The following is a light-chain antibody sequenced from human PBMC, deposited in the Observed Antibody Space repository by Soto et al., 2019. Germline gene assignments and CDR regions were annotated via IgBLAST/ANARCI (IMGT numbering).Light chain of an antibody. CDR1: QSISVW. V-gene: IGKV1-5*03. CDR2: KAS. J-gene: IGKJ1*01. CDR3: QEYNSYSPT. Sequence: QMIQSGSTLTTNVGDRVTITCRARQSISVWLAWYQQKAGKAPNLLIYKASRLESGVPSRFSGSGSETEFTLTISGLQPGDSTTYYSQEYNSYSPTFGQGTKADIK.